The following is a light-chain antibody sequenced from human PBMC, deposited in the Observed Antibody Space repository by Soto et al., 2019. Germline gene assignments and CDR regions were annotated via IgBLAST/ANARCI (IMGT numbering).Light chain of an antibody. CDR3: RSYTSSSTLV. Sequence: QSVLTQPASVSGSPGQSITISCTGTSSDVGGYHYVSWYQQHPGKAPKLMIYEVSNRPSGVSNRFSGSKSGNTASLTISGLQAEDEADYYCRSYTSSSTLVFRGGTNVTVL. CDR2: EVS. CDR1: SSDVGGYHY. V-gene: IGLV2-14*01. J-gene: IGLJ2*01.